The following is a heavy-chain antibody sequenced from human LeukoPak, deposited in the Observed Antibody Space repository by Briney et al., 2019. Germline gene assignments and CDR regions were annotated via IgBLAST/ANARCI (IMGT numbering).Heavy chain of an antibody. Sequence: PSETLSLTCTVSGGSISSYYWSWIRQPPGKGLEWIGYIYYNGNTIYNPSLKSRVTISVDTSNNQFSLKLISVTAADTAVYYCARHPYYYYYYMDVWGKGTTVTVSS. CDR3: ARHPYYYYYYMDV. V-gene: IGHV4-59*08. CDR1: GGSISSYY. J-gene: IGHJ6*03. CDR2: IYYNGNT.